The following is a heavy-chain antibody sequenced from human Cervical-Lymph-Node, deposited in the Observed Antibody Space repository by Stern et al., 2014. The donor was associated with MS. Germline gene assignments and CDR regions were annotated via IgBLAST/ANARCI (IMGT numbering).Heavy chain of an antibody. J-gene: IGHJ4*02. V-gene: IGHV1-46*01. CDR1: GYTFTSYY. CDR2: INPSGGST. D-gene: IGHD3-10*01. Sequence: VQLEESGAEVKKPGASVKVSCKASGYTFTSYYIHWVRQAPGQGLEWVGIINPSGGSTGYAQKFQGRVTMTRDTSTSTVYMELSSLRSEDTAVYYCARDKYDASGSYELGYWGQGTLVTVSS. CDR3: ARDKYDASGSYELGY.